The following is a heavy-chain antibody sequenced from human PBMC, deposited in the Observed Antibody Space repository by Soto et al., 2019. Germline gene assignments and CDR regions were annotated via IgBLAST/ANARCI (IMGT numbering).Heavy chain of an antibody. V-gene: IGHV4-61*01. CDR1: GGSVSSGSYY. D-gene: IGHD3-22*01. J-gene: IGHJ4*02. CDR2: IYYSGST. CDR3: ATHYYDSSGQPYYFDY. Sequence: SETLSLTCTVSGGSVSSGSYYWSWIRQPPGKGLEWIGYIYYSGSTNYNPSLKSRVTISVDTSKNQFSLKLSSVTAADTAVYYCATHYYDSSGQPYYFDYWRQGTLVTVSS.